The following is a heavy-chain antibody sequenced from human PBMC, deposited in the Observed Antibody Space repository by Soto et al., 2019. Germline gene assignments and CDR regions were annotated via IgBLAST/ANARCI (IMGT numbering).Heavy chain of an antibody. CDR3: VSYDRQSGRYALDY. J-gene: IGHJ4*02. CDR1: GDSISYYY. CDR2: VYYDGNT. Sequence: VQLQESGPGLVTPSETLSLTCTVSGDSISYYYWSWIRQPPGKGLEWIGYVYYDGNTNYNPPRAGRVTITLDTSKNQFCLTRSSVIAADTAVYYCVSYDRQSGRYALDYWGQGTLVTVSS. V-gene: IGHV4-59*01. D-gene: IGHD3-10*01.